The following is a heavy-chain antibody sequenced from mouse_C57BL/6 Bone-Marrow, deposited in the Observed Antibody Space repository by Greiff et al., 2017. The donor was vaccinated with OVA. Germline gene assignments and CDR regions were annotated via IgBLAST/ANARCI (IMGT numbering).Heavy chain of an antibody. CDR1: GYTFTSYW. J-gene: IGHJ1*03. CDR3: ARGEMVPWYFDV. V-gene: IGHV1-53*01. D-gene: IGHD2-3*01. CDR2: INPSNGGT. Sequence: QVHVKQPGTELVKPGASVTLSCKASGYTFTSYWMHWVKQRPGQGLEWIGNINPSNGGTNYNEKFKSKATLTVDKSSSTAYMQLSSLTSEDSAVYYCARGEMVPWYFDVWGTGTTVTVSS.